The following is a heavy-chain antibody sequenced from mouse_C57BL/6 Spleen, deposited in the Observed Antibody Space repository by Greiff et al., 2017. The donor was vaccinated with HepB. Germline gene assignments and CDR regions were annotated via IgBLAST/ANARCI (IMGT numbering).Heavy chain of an antibody. D-gene: IGHD1-1*01. V-gene: IGHV2-9-1*01. CDR3: ARTVVGGYYAMDY. J-gene: IGHJ4*01. Sequence: QVQLQQSGPGLVAPSQSLSITCTVSGFSLTSYAISWVRQPPGKGLEWLGVIWTGGGTNYNSALKSRLSISKDNSKSQVFLKMNSLQTDDTARYYCARTVVGGYYAMDYWGQGTSVTVSS. CDR1: GFSLTSYA. CDR2: IWTGGGT.